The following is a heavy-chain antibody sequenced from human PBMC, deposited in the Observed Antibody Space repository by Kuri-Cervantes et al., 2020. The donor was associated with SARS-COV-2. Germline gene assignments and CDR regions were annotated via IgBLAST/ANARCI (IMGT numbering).Heavy chain of an antibody. CDR2: ISWNSGSI. V-gene: IGHV3-9*03. J-gene: IGHJ4*02. Sequence: SLKISCAASGFTFDDYAMHWARQAPGKGLEWVSGISWNSGSIGYADSVKGRFTISRDNAKNSLYLQMNSLRAEDMALYYCAKGPFGVVTPYYFDYWGQGTLVTVSS. CDR1: GFTFDDYA. D-gene: IGHD3-3*01. CDR3: AKGPFGVVTPYYFDY.